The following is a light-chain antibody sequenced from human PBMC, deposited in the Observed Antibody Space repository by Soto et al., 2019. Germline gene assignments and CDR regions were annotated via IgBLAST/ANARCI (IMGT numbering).Light chain of an antibody. J-gene: IGKJ4*01. CDR1: QSISSY. Sequence: DIQITHSPSSLSASVGDRVTITCRASQSISSYLNWYQQKPGKAPNLLIYAASSLQSGVPSRFSGSGSGTEFTLTISSLQPEDFATYYCLQHNSYPLTFGGGTKVDIK. CDR2: AAS. CDR3: LQHNSYPLT. V-gene: IGKV1-17*01.